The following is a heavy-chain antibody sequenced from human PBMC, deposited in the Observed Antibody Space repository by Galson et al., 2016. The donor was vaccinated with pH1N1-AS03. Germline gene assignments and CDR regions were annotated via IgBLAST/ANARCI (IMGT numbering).Heavy chain of an antibody. CDR1: GYIFTGYY. D-gene: IGHD3-16*02. Sequence: KVSCKASGYIFTGYYMHWVRQVPGKGLEWMGIIYPGDSDTRYSPSFQGHVTMSADKSINTVYLNWGSLKASDTAMYYCARPLSSMITMGGLIVTEAFDAWGQGTMLTVSS. CDR2: IYPGDSDT. J-gene: IGHJ3*01. V-gene: IGHV5-51*01. CDR3: ARPLSSMITMGGLIVTEAFDA.